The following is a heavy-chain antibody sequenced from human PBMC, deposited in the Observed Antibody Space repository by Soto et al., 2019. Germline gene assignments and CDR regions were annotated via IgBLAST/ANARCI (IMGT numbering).Heavy chain of an antibody. V-gene: IGHV3-7*01. J-gene: IGHJ4*02. Sequence: GGSLRLSCAASGFTISSYWMSWVRQAPGKGLEWVANIKQDGSEKYYVDSVKGRFTISRDNAKNSLYLQMNSLRAEDTAVYYCARESCSSTSCSPKIFDYWGQGTLVTVSS. CDR2: IKQDGSEK. D-gene: IGHD2-2*01. CDR1: GFTISSYW. CDR3: ARESCSSTSCSPKIFDY.